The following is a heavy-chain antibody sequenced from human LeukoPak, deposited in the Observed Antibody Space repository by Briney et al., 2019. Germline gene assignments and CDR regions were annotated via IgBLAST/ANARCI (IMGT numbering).Heavy chain of an antibody. J-gene: IGHJ5*02. CDR3: AKDVSWNWFDP. CDR1: GFTFSTYA. CDR2: ISYDGSNK. Sequence: GGSLRLFCAASGFTFSTYAMHWVRQAPGKGLEWVAVISYDGSNKYYADSVKGRFTIFRDNSKNTLYLQMNTLRAEDTAVYYCAKDVSWNWFDPWGQGAMLTVSS. V-gene: IGHV3-30*18.